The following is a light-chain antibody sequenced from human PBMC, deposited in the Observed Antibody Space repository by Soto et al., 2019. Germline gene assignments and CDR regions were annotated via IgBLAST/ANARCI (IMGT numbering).Light chain of an antibody. V-gene: IGKV3-20*01. Sequence: EIVLTQSPGTLSLSPGERATLSCRASQGISSNNLAWYQQKTGQAPRLLIYGASSRPTGIPDRFSGSGSGTDFTLTISRLEPEDSAVYYCQQYGVSPLFGQGTKVEIK. J-gene: IGKJ1*01. CDR1: QGISSNN. CDR3: QQYGVSPL. CDR2: GAS.